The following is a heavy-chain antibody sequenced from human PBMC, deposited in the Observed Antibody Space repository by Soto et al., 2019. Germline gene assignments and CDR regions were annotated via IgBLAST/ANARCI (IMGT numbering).Heavy chain of an antibody. V-gene: IGHV3-30*04. CDR1: GFTFSSFG. CDR3: ARDRSDS. J-gene: IGHJ4*02. Sequence: QVQLVESGGGVVQPGRSLRLSCSASGFTFSSFGMHWVRQAPGKGLEWVAAISYDGRNKYYADSVKGRFTISRDNSKNTLYLQMNSLRAEDTAVFSWARDRSDSWGQGTLVTVSS. CDR2: ISYDGRNK.